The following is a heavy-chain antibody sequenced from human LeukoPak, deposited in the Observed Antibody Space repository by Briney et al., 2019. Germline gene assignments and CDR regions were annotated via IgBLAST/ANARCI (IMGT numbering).Heavy chain of an antibody. Sequence: ASVKVSCKASGYTFTSYYMHWVRQAPGQGLEWMGIINPSGGSTSYAQKFQGRVTMTRDTSTSTVYMELSSLRSEDTAVYYCVRGSHDYYDSSGYPYWGQGTLVTVSS. CDR3: VRGSHDYYDSSGYPY. CDR2: INPSGGST. V-gene: IGHV1-46*01. CDR1: GYTFTSYY. D-gene: IGHD3-22*01. J-gene: IGHJ4*02.